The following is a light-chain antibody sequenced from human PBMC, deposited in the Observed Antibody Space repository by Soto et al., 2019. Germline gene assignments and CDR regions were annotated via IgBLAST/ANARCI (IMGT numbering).Light chain of an antibody. V-gene: IGKV3-15*01. CDR3: QQYNNWPRT. CDR1: QTVSSN. CDR2: GSS. J-gene: IGKJ1*01. Sequence: EIVMTQSPATLSVSPGERATLSCRDSQTVSSNLAWYQHKPGQAPRLLLYGSSTRATGVPSRFSGSGSGTEFTLTISSLQSEDFAIYYCQQYNNWPRTFGRGTTVEIK.